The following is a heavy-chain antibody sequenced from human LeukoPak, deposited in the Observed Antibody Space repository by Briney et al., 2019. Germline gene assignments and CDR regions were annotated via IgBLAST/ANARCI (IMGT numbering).Heavy chain of an antibody. Sequence: SVKVSCKASGGTFSSYAISWVRQAPGQGLEWMGGIIPIFGTANYAQKFQGRVTITADESTSTAYMELSSLRSEDTAVYYCARDGNSVGGNYYYYGMDVWGQGTTVTVSS. D-gene: IGHD4-23*01. CDR2: IIPIFGTA. V-gene: IGHV1-69*13. CDR1: GGTFSSYA. CDR3: ARDGNSVGGNYYYYGMDV. J-gene: IGHJ6*02.